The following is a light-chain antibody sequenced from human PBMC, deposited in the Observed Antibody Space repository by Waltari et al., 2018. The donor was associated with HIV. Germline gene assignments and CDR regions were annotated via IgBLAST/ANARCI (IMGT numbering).Light chain of an antibody. J-gene: IGKJ2*01. CDR2: GAS. Sequence: DIHMTQSPSTLSAFVGDSVTITCRASQGISNWLAWYQQKPGTAPNLLIYGASTLQGGVPSRFSGSGSGTEFTLTISSLQPEDFATYYCQQINSYPYTFGQGTKIEIK. CDR3: QQINSYPYT. CDR1: QGISNW. V-gene: IGKV1-9*01.